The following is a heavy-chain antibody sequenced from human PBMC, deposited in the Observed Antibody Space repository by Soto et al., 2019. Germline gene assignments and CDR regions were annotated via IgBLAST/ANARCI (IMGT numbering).Heavy chain of an antibody. CDR1: GGSVTNSSYY. CDR3: VSQRTTVPTQAYFDY. CDR2: VYYRGRS. J-gene: IGHJ4*02. Sequence: SETLSLTCTVSGGSVTNSSYYWGWIRQSPGKGLEWIGSVYYRGRSYSKSSVKSRVTISVDTSKNRFSLGLNSVTASDTAVYFCVSQRTTVPTQAYFDYWGPGALVTISS. V-gene: IGHV4-39*01. D-gene: IGHD4-17*01.